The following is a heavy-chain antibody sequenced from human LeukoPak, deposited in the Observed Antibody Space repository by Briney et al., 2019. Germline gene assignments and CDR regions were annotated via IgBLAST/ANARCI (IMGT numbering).Heavy chain of an antibody. D-gene: IGHD2-2*01. CDR1: GFTVNSNH. CDR3: AKDLNYAFDY. V-gene: IGHV3-23*01. Sequence: PGGSLRLSCAASGFTVNSNHMNWFRQAPGKGLEWVSALSGSGDKTFYADSVKGRFTISRDNAKNTLYLQMRSLMTEDTAVYYCAKDLNYAFDYWGQGTLVTVSS. CDR2: LSGSGDKT. J-gene: IGHJ4*02.